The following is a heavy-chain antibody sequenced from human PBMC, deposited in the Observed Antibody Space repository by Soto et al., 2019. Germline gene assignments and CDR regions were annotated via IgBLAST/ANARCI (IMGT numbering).Heavy chain of an antibody. J-gene: IGHJ4*02. V-gene: IGHV3-74*01. CDR2: INDDGTRT. CDR3: IRGPRPSSVGTGAF. CDR1: GFVFNMYW. D-gene: IGHD3-10*01. Sequence: PGGSLRLSCAASGFVFNMYWMHWVRQVPGEGPEWVTRINDDGTRTDYADSAKGRFTISRDNAKDILYLQMNALRVDDTAVYYCIRGPRPSSVGTGAFWGPGTMVTV.